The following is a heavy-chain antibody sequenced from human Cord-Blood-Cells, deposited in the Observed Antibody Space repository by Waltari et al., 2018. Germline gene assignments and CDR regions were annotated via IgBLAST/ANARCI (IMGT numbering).Heavy chain of an antibody. CDR3: ATTGENWYFDL. V-gene: IGHV3-53*01. CDR2: IYSGGST. D-gene: IGHD7-27*01. CDR1: GFTVSSSY. Sequence: EVQLVESGGGLIQPGGSLRRSCAASGFTVSSSYMSWARQAQGKGLEWVSVIYSGGSTYYADSVKGRITISRDNSKNTLYLQMNSLRAEDTAVYYCATTGENWYFDLWGRGTLVTVSS. J-gene: IGHJ2*01.